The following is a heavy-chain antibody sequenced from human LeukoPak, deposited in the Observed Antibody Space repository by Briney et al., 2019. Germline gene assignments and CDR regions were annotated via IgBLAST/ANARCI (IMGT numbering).Heavy chain of an antibody. CDR2: IYYSGST. Sequence: PSETLSLTCTVSGGSISSGSYYWSWIRQPAGKGLEWIGSIYYSGSTYYNPSLKSRVTISVDTSKNQFSLKLSSVTAADTAVYYCARVGDDSSGYYDIDFDYWGQGTLVTVSS. J-gene: IGHJ4*02. CDR3: ARVGDDSSGYYDIDFDY. CDR1: GGSISSGSYY. D-gene: IGHD3-22*01. V-gene: IGHV4-39*07.